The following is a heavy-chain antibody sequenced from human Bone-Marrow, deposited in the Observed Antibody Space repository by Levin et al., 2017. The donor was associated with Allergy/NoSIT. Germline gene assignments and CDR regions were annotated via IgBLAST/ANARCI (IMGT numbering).Heavy chain of an antibody. J-gene: IGHJ4*02. Sequence: SGPTLVKPTQTLTLTCTVSGFSLNTIGVGVGWIRQPPGKALEWLALIYWDDTKRYGPSLKNRLTISKDTSKNQVVLTLANVDPMDTATYHCAHAVGFPYSDFWSGHYFDYWGQGALVTVSS. CDR3: AHAVGFPYSDFWSGHYFDY. CDR1: GFSLNTIGVG. CDR2: IYWDDTK. D-gene: IGHD3-3*01. V-gene: IGHV2-5*05.